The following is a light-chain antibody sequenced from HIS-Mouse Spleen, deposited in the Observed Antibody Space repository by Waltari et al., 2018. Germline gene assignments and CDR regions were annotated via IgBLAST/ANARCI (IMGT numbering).Light chain of an antibody. V-gene: IGLV2-23*01. CDR2: EGS. CDR1: SSDVGRYNL. J-gene: IGLJ3*02. CDR3: CSYAGS. Sequence: QSALTQPASVSGSPGQSITISCTGTSSDVGRYNLASWYQQHPGKAPKLMIYEGSKRPSGVSNRFSGSKSGNTASLTISGLQAEDEADYYCCSYAGSFGGGTKLTVL.